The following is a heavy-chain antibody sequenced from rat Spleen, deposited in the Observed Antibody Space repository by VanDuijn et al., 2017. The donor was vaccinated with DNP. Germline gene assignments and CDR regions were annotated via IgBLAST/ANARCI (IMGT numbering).Heavy chain of an antibody. Sequence: EVQVVESGGGLVQPGGSLKLSCAASGFTFSDYAMAWVRQSPKKGLEWVATIIYDGSSTYYRDSVRGRFTISRDYARSTLYLQMDSLQTEDTAMYFCARSHTTGLTWFAYWGQGTLVTVSS. J-gene: IGHJ3*01. CDR1: GFTFSDYA. CDR3: ARSHTTGLTWFAY. D-gene: IGHD1-9*01. V-gene: IGHV5-17*01. CDR2: IIYDGSST.